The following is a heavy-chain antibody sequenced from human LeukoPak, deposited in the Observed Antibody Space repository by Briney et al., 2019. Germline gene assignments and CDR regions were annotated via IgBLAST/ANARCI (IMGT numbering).Heavy chain of an antibody. CDR2: INHSGST. D-gene: IGHD3-3*01. J-gene: IGHJ4*02. CDR1: GGSFSGYY. Sequence: PSETLSLTCAVYGGSFSGYYWSWIRQPPGKGLEWIGEINHSGSTNYNPSLKSRVTISVDTSKNQFSLKLSSVTAADTAVYYCAKPYYDFWSGYYFDYFDYWGQGTLVTVSS. CDR3: AKPYYDFWSGYYFDYFDY. V-gene: IGHV4-34*01.